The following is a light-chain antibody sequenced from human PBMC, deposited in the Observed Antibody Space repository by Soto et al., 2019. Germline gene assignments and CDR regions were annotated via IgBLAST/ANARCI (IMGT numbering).Light chain of an antibody. CDR1: ISNIGKDN. CDR2: NDD. Sequence: QSVLTQPPSVSGTPGLRVNISCSGGISNIGKDNVNSYQQLPGTAPKLLMFNDDKRPSGVPDRFSGSRSGSSASLANSGLQSDDEAVYFCSTWDASLNGWVFGGGTKLTVL. J-gene: IGLJ3*02. CDR3: STWDASLNGWV. V-gene: IGLV1-44*01.